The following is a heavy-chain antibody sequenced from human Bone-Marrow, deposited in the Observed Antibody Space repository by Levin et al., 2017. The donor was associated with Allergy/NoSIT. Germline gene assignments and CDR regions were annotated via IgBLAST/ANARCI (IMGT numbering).Heavy chain of an antibody. CDR1: GFSFSIYS. D-gene: IGHD5-24*01. Sequence: SCATSGFSFSIYSMNWVRQAPGKGLEWISSIRYSTNYIYYADSVKGRFTISRDNAKNSTYLQMNSLRAEDTAVYYCARQRDGGITGYSDYWGQGTLVTVSS. CDR2: IRYSTNYI. V-gene: IGHV3-21*01. J-gene: IGHJ4*02. CDR3: ARQRDGGITGYSDY.